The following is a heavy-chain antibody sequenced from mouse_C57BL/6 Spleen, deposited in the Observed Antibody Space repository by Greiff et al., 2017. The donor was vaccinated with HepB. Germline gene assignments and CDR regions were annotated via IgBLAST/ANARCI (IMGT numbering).Heavy chain of an antibody. D-gene: IGHD1-1*02. CDR3: ASGLGGNYFDY. CDR1: GYAFSSSW. V-gene: IGHV1-82*01. J-gene: IGHJ2*01. Sequence: VQLQESGPELVKPGASVKISCKASGYAFSSSWMNWVKQRPGKGLEWIGRIYPGDGDTNYNGKLKGKATLTADKSSSTAYMQLSSLTSEDSAVYFCASGLGGNYFDYWGQGTTLTVSS. CDR2: IYPGDGDT.